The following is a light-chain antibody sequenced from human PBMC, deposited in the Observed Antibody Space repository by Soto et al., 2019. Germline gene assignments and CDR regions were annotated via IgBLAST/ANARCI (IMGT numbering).Light chain of an antibody. V-gene: IGLV1-47*01. CDR2: RND. CDR3: ANWYDSLRVYV. CDR1: NSRSGSNY. J-gene: IGLJ1*01. Sequence: QLVLTQPPSASGTPGQRVTISCSTTNSRSGSNYVYWYQQLPGAAPKLLIYRNDQRPSGVPDRFSASKSGTSAALAISGLRSEEEADYFCANWYDSLRVYVFGSGTKLTVL.